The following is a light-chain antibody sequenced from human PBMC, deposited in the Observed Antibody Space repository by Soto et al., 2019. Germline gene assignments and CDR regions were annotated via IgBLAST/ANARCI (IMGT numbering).Light chain of an antibody. CDR3: SSYTNINTRAGV. CDR1: SGDIGSYNR. Sequence: QSALTQPASVSGSPGQSITISCTGTSGDIGSYNRVSWYQQHPGKAPKLIIYEVTDRPSGVSNRFSGSKSGNTASLTISGLHAEDEAEYYCSSYTNINTRAGVFGTGTKVTV. V-gene: IGLV2-14*01. CDR2: EVT. J-gene: IGLJ1*01.